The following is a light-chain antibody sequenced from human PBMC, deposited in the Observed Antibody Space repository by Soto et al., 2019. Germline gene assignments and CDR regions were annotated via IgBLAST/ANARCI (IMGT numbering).Light chain of an antibody. CDR3: QQSYKMPS. V-gene: IGKV1-39*01. Sequence: EIPLTLSPSSLAASVGDRLTLTCRASRNVSIYLNWYQHKPGKGPTLLIHATSNLQIGVPSRFSGSGSGTEFTLTISSLEPEDFGTYYCQQSYKMPSFGQGTRLVIK. CDR1: RNVSIY. J-gene: IGKJ5*01. CDR2: ATS.